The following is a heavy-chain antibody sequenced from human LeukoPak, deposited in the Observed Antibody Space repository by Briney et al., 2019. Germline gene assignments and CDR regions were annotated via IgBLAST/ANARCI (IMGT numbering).Heavy chain of an antibody. CDR1: GYTFTGYY. J-gene: IGHJ6*02. D-gene: IGHD3-22*01. Sequence: ASVKVSRKASGYTFTGYYMHWVRQAPGQGLEWMGWINPNSGGTNYAQKFQGRVTMTRDTSISTAYMELSRLRSDDTAVYYCARAYYDSSGYYPFGMDVWGQGTTVTVSS. V-gene: IGHV1-2*02. CDR2: INPNSGGT. CDR3: ARAYYDSSGYYPFGMDV.